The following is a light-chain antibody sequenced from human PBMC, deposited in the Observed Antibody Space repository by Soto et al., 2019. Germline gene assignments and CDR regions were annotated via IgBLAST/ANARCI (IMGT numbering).Light chain of an antibody. Sequence: QSALTQPPSASGSPGQSVTISCTGTGSDIGAYNYVSWYQQYPGKAPKVMIYDVIKRPSGVPDRFSGFKSGNTASLTVSGLRADDEAVYYCSSFVGGDSFDVIFGGGTKVTVL. CDR1: GSDIGAYNY. CDR3: SSFVGGDSFDVI. CDR2: DVI. V-gene: IGLV2-8*01. J-gene: IGLJ2*01.